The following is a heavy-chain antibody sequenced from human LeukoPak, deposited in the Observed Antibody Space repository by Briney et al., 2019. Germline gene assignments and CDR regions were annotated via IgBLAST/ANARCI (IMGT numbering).Heavy chain of an antibody. CDR3: ARPLYVSNFYYVDV. Sequence: GGSLRLSCAASGFTFSSYSMNWVRQAPGKGLEWVSYIGSSSSTIYYADSVKGRFTISRDNAKNSLYLQMNSLRAEDTAVYYCARPLYVSNFYYVDVWGKGTTVTVSS. D-gene: IGHD5/OR15-5a*01. V-gene: IGHV3-48*01. J-gene: IGHJ6*03. CDR1: GFTFSSYS. CDR2: IGSSSSTI.